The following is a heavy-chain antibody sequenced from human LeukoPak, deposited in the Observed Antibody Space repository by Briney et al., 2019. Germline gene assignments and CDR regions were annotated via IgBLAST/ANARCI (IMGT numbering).Heavy chain of an antibody. CDR1: GGSIISTTYY. Sequence: SETLSLTCTVSGGSIISTTYYWGWIRQPPGEGLEWIGSIDYSGSTYYNPSLKSRVTISVDRSKTQFSLKLSSVTAADTAVYYCARGYSDYPYFFDYWGQGSLVTVSS. D-gene: IGHD5-12*01. J-gene: IGHJ4*02. CDR3: ARGYSDYPYFFDY. CDR2: IDYSGST. V-gene: IGHV4-39*07.